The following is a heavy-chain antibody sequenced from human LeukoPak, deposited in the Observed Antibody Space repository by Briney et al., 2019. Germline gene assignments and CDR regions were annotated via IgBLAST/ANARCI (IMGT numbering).Heavy chain of an antibody. J-gene: IGHJ6*02. V-gene: IGHV3-23*01. D-gene: IGHD6-19*01. CDR2: ISGSGGST. Sequence: GGSLRLSCAASGFTLNSYVMSWVRQAPGKGLQWVSGISGSGGSTNYADSVKGRFTISRDNSKNTLYLQMNRLRVEDTAVYYCAKDSGSGWYQYGMDVWGQGTTVTVSS. CDR1: GFTLNSYV. CDR3: AKDSGSGWYQYGMDV.